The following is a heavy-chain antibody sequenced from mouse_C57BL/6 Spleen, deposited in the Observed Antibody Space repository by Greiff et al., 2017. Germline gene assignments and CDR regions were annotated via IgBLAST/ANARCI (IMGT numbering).Heavy chain of an antibody. J-gene: IGHJ3*01. V-gene: IGHV1-82*01. Sequence: QVQLQQSGPELVKPGASVKISCTASGYAFSSSWMNWVKQRPGKGLEWIGRIYPGDGDTNYNGKFKGKATLTADKSSSTAYMQLSILTSEDSAVYFCAKEDDGYYRSAWFAYWGQGTLVTVSA. D-gene: IGHD2-3*01. CDR1: GYAFSSSW. CDR3: AKEDDGYYRSAWFAY. CDR2: IYPGDGDT.